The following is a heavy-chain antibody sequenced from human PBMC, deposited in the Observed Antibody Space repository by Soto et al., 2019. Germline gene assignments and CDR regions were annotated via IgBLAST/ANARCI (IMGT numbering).Heavy chain of an antibody. CDR2: ISSTTNYI. V-gene: IGHV3-21*06. CDR3: ARESEDLTSNFDY. Sequence: GGSLRLSCAASGFTFTRYSMNWVRQAPGKGLEWVSSISSTTNYIYYGDSMKGRFTISRDNAKNSLYLEMNSLRAEDTAVYDCARESEDLTSNFDYWGQGTLVTVSS. J-gene: IGHJ4*02. CDR1: GFTFTRYS.